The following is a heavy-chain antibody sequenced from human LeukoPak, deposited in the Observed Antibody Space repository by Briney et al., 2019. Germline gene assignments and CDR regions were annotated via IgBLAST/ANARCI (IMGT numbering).Heavy chain of an antibody. J-gene: IGHJ4*02. CDR2: IYYSGST. D-gene: IGHD6-13*01. Sequence: SETLSLTCTVSGGSISSYHWGWIRQPPGKGLEWIGSIYYSGSTYYNPSLKSRVTISVDTSKNQFSLKLSSVTAADTAVYYCARQGIAAAGTFHMGILLPFDYWGQGTLVTVSS. CDR1: GGSISSYH. CDR3: ARQGIAAAGTFHMGILLPFDY. V-gene: IGHV4-39*01.